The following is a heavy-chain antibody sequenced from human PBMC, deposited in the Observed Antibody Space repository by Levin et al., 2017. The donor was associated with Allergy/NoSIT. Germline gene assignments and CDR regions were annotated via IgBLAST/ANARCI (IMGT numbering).Heavy chain of an antibody. V-gene: IGHV3-30*18. J-gene: IGHJ4*02. CDR1: GFTFSDYG. D-gene: IGHD5-18*01. CDR2: ISYDGRNK. CDR3: AKDGITARELDY. Sequence: GESLKISCAASGFTFSDYGMHWVRQAPGQGLEWVAVISYDGRNKYYADSVKGRFIISRDSSKNTMNLQMNSLRAEDTAVYYCAKDGITARELDYWGQGTLVTVSS.